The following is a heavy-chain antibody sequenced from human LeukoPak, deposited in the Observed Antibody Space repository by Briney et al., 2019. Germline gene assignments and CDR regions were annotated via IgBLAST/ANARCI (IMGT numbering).Heavy chain of an antibody. D-gene: IGHD3-22*01. CDR3: ARGKYYYDSSGYLAA. V-gene: IGHV3-13*01. CDR1: GFTFSSYD. J-gene: IGHJ5*02. CDR2: IDTAGDT. Sequence: GGSLRLSCAASGFTFSSYDMHWVRQATGKGLEWVSAIDTAGDTYYPGSVKGRFTISRENAKNSLYLQMNSLRAGDTAVYYCARGKYYYDSSGYLAAWGQGTLVTVSS.